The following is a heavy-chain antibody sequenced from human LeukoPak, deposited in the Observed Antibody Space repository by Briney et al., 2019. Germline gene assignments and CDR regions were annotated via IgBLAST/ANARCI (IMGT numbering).Heavy chain of an antibody. CDR3: ARQGYADFSPRPFDY. Sequence: PSETLSLTCTVSGGSISSSSYSWGWIRQPPGKGLEWIGNIYYSGSTYYNPSLKSRVTISVDTSKNQFSLNLNSVTAADTAVYYCARQGYADFSPRPFDYWGQGTLVTVSS. CDR2: IYYSGST. D-gene: IGHD4-17*01. CDR1: GGSISSSSYS. V-gene: IGHV4-39*01. J-gene: IGHJ4*02.